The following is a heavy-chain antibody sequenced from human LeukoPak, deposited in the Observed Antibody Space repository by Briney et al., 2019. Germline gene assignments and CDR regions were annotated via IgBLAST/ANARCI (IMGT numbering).Heavy chain of an antibody. V-gene: IGHV3-15*01. CDR2: IKSKTDGGTT. J-gene: IGHJ3*02. CDR3: TTENGAGAFDI. Sequence: PGGSLRLSCAASGFTFSNAWMGWVRPAPGKGLEWVGRIKSKTDGGTTDYAAPVKGRFTISRDESKNTLYLQMNSLKTEDTAVYYCTTENGAGAFDIWGQGTMVTVSS. D-gene: IGHD4-17*01. CDR1: GFTFSNAW.